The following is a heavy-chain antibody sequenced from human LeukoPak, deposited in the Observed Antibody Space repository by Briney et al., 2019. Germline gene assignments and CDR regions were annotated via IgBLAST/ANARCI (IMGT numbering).Heavy chain of an antibody. Sequence: SETLSLTCTVSGDSITSHYYWGWIRQPPGKGLAWIGYIYYSGSTNYNPSLKSRVTISVDTSKNQFSLKLSSVTAADTAVYYCARVSDYLDYWGQGTLVTVSS. J-gene: IGHJ4*02. CDR3: ARVSDYLDY. V-gene: IGHV4-59*01. CDR2: IYYSGST. CDR1: GDSITSHYY.